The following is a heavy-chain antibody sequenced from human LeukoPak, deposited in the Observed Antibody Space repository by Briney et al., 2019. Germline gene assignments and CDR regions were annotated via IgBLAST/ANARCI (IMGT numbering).Heavy chain of an antibody. V-gene: IGHV1-69*04. CDR3: ARAGYDSSGYTSRRYFDY. CDR1: VGTFTTYA. CDR2: IIPILGIA. J-gene: IGHJ4*02. D-gene: IGHD3-22*01. Sequence: ASLKVSCTPSVGTFTTYAISWVRQAPGHGLEWMGRIIPILGIANYAQKFQGRVTITADKSTSTAYMELSSLRSEDTAVYYCARAGYDSSGYTSRRYFDYWGQGTLVTVSS.